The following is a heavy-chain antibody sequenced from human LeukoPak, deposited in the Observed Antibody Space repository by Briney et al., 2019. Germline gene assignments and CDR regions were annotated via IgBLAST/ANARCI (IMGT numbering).Heavy chain of an antibody. CDR3: ARGWITMVRGVIISSSYYMDV. Sequence: PGGSLRLSCAASGFTVSSNYMSWVRQAPGKGLEWVSVIYSGGSTYYADSVKGRFTISRDNSKNTLYLQMNSLRAEDTAVYYCARGWITMVRGVIISSSYYMDVWGKGTTVTVSS. V-gene: IGHV3-66*02. J-gene: IGHJ6*03. CDR1: GFTVSSNY. CDR2: IYSGGST. D-gene: IGHD3-10*01.